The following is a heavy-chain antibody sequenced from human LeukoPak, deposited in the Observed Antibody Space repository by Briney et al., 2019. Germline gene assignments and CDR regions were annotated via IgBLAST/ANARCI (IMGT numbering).Heavy chain of an antibody. CDR3: AKGGLDDAFDI. V-gene: IGHV3-9*03. D-gene: IGHD3-16*01. CDR2: ISWNSGSI. Sequence: PGRSLRLSCAASGFTFDDYAMHWVRQAPGKGLEWVSGISWNSGSIGHADSVKGRFTISRDNAKNSLYLQMNSLRAEDMALYYCAKGGLDDAFDIWGQGTMVTVSS. CDR1: GFTFDDYA. J-gene: IGHJ3*02.